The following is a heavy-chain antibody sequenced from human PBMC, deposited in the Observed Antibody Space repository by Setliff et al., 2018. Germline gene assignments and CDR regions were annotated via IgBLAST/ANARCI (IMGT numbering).Heavy chain of an antibody. D-gene: IGHD2-2*01. J-gene: IGHJ6*04. Sequence: GGSLRLSCAASGFIFSDHHMSWVRQAPGKRLEWVSVVYRGGSTTFYPDSVKGRFTISRDNSKNTLYLQMNSLRAEDTAVYYCARGIVVVPAALDAWGKGTTVTVSS. CDR2: VYRGGSTT. V-gene: IGHV3-66*02. CDR1: GFIFSDHH. CDR3: ARGIVVVPAALDA.